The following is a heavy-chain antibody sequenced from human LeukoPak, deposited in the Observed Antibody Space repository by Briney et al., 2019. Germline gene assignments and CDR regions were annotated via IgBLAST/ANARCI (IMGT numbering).Heavy chain of an antibody. V-gene: IGHV1-2*02. Sequence: GASVKVSCKASGYTFTGYYMHWVRQAPGQGLKWMGWINPNSGGTNYAQKFQGRVTMTRDTSISTAYTELSRLRSDDTAVYYCAREEYSSGWYGYYFDYWGQGTLVTVSS. CDR2: INPNSGGT. J-gene: IGHJ4*02. CDR1: GYTFTGYY. CDR3: AREEYSSGWYGYYFDY. D-gene: IGHD6-19*01.